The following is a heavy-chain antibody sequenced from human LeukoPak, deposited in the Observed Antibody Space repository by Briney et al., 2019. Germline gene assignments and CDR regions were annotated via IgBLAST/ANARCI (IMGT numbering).Heavy chain of an antibody. J-gene: IGHJ4*02. CDR1: GYTFTSYG. CDR2: INPSGVST. CDR3: ARDRYLGRGTYSFDY. Sequence: ASVKVSCKASGYTFTSYGISWVRQAPGQGLKWMGKINPSGVSTNYAQKFQGRVTMTRDTSTNTVYMELSSLRSEDTAVYYCARDRYLGRGTYSFDYWGQGTLVTVSS. V-gene: IGHV1-46*01. D-gene: IGHD1-26*01.